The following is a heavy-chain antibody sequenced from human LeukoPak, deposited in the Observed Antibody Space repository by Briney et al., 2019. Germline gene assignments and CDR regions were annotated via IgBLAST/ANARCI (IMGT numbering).Heavy chain of an antibody. J-gene: IGHJ6*03. Sequence: GGFLRLSCAASGFTVSSNYMSWVRQAPGKGLEWVSVIYSGGSTYYADSVKGRFTISRDNSKNTLYLQMNSLRAEDTAVYYCARGQYSSSSVYYYYYYMDVWGKGTTVTVSS. CDR2: IYSGGST. D-gene: IGHD6-6*01. CDR1: GFTVSSNY. V-gene: IGHV3-53*01. CDR3: ARGQYSSSSVYYYYYYMDV.